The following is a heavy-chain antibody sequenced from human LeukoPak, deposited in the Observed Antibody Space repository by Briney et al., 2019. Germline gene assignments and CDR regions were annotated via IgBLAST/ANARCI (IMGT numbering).Heavy chain of an antibody. J-gene: IGHJ4*02. Sequence: PSETLSLTCTVSGGSVSSDYWSWIRQPPGKGLEWIGYMHSNGNSAYNPSLSSRVTVSLDTSKNQFSLRLESVTAADTAVYYCAGLYSSSTFDYWGQGTLVTVSS. CDR3: AGLYSSSTFDY. V-gene: IGHV4-59*02. CDR1: GGSVSSDY. CDR2: MHSNGNS. D-gene: IGHD6-6*01.